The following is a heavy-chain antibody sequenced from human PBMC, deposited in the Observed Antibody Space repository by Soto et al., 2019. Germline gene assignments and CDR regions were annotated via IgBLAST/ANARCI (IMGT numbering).Heavy chain of an antibody. CDR1: GFTFSSYS. V-gene: IGHV3-21*01. Sequence: GGSLRLSCAASGFTFSSYSMNWVRQAPGEGLEWVSFISSGSTYIYYADSVKGRFTISRDTARNSVYLQMNSLRAEDTAVYYCARPTSWFDPWGQGTLVTVS. J-gene: IGHJ5*02. CDR2: ISSGSTYI. CDR3: ARPTSWFDP.